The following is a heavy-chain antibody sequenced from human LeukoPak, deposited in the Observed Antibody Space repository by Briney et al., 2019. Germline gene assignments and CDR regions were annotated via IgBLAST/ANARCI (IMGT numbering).Heavy chain of an antibody. CDR1: GFTFSSYW. J-gene: IGHJ3*02. D-gene: IGHD1-26*01. CDR3: ARGGRYLDLNAFDI. Sequence: GGSLRLSCAASGFTFSSYWMHWVRQAPGKGLVWVSRINSDGSSTNYADPVKGRFTISRDDAKNTLYLQMNSLRAEDTAVYYCARGGRYLDLNAFDIWGQGTMVTVSS. V-gene: IGHV3-74*01. CDR2: INSDGSST.